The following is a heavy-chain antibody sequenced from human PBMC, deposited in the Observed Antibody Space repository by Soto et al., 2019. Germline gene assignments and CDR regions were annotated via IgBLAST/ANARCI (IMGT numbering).Heavy chain of an antibody. CDR3: ARTEGGYCSGGSCYEENWFDP. Sequence: QVQLVQSGAEVKKPGASVKVSCKASGYTFTSYGISWVRQAPGQGLEWMGWISAYNGNTNYAQKLQARVTMTTDTSTSTAYMELRSLRSDDTAVYYCARTEGGYCSGGSCYEENWFDPWGQGTLVTVSS. V-gene: IGHV1-18*01. CDR1: GYTFTSYG. CDR2: ISAYNGNT. J-gene: IGHJ5*02. D-gene: IGHD2-15*01.